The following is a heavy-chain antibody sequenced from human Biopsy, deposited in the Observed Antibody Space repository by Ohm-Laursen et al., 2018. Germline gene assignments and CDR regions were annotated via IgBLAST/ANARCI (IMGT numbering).Heavy chain of an antibody. CDR2: IYYTGST. D-gene: IGHD1-26*01. CDR1: GGSISSYY. CDR3: ARHAPSYSGSYWRYFDL. J-gene: IGHJ2*01. V-gene: IGHV4-59*08. Sequence: SDTLSLTCTVSGGSISSYYWSWIRQPPGKGPEWIGYIYYTGSTNYNPSLKSRVTISVDTSMNHLSLRLTSVTAADTAVYYCARHAPSYSGSYWRYFDLWGRGSPVTVPS.